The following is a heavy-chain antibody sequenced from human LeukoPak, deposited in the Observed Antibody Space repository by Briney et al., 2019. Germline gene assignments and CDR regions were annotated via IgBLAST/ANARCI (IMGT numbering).Heavy chain of an antibody. Sequence: SETLSLTCTVSGGSISSYYWSWIRQPPGKGLEWIGYIYYSGSTNYNPSLKSRVTISVDTSKNQFSLKLSSVTAADTAVYYCARHVSSVVPAAMHAFDIWGQGTMVTVSS. CDR3: ARHVSSVVPAAMHAFDI. D-gene: IGHD2-2*01. CDR1: GGSISSYY. V-gene: IGHV4-59*08. CDR2: IYYSGST. J-gene: IGHJ3*02.